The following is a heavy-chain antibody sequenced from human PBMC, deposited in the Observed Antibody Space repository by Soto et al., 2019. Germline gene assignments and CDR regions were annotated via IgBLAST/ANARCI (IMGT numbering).Heavy chain of an antibody. CDR3: ARGPPLGY. CDR2: SYYYGST. J-gene: IGHJ4*02. V-gene: IGHV4-59*11. Sequence: RTVVGGTIGGLCLRRIRKPPGKGLEWIGYSYYYGSTNYNPSLKSRVTISVDRSKNQFSLKLNSVTAADTAVYYCARGPPLGYWGQGTLVTVSS. CDR1: GGTIGGLC.